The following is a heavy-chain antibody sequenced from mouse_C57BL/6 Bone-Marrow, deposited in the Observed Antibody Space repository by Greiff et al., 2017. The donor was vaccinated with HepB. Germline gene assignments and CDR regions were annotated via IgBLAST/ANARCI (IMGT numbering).Heavy chain of an antibody. V-gene: IGHV3-6*01. Sequence: EVKLMESGPGLVKPSQSLSLTCSVTGYSITSGYYWYWIRQFPGNKLVWMVYISYDGSNNYNPSLKNRISITRDTSKNQFILKLNSVTTEDTATYYCARGINYNYPDYWCQGTTLTVSS. J-gene: IGHJ2*01. CDR1: GYSITSGYY. CDR2: ISYDGSN. D-gene: IGHD2-12*01. CDR3: ARGINYNYPDY.